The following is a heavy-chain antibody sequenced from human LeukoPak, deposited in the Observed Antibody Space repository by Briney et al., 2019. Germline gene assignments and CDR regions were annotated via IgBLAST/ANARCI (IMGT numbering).Heavy chain of an antibody. CDR3: AREQWLFGAFDI. D-gene: IGHD6-19*01. CDR2: IWYDGSNK. V-gene: IGHV3-33*01. Sequence: GGSLRLSCAASGFTFSSFGMHWVRQAPGKGLEWVALIWYDGSNKYYADSVKGRFTLSRDNSENTLYLQMNSLRAEDTAVYYCAREQWLFGAFDIWGQGTMVTVSS. J-gene: IGHJ3*02. CDR1: GFTFSSFG.